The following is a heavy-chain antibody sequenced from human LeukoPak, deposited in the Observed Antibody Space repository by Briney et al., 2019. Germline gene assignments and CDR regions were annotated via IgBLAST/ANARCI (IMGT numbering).Heavy chain of an antibody. CDR2: INPSGGST. CDR3: ARDDILTGYYDY. V-gene: IGHV1-46*01. Sequence: VASVKVSCKASGYTFTSFYMHWVRQAPGQGLEWMGIINPSGGSTSYAQKFQGRVTMTRDTSTSTVYMELSSLRSEDTAVYYCARDDILTGYYDYWGQGTLVTVSS. CDR1: GYTFTSFY. J-gene: IGHJ4*02. D-gene: IGHD3-9*01.